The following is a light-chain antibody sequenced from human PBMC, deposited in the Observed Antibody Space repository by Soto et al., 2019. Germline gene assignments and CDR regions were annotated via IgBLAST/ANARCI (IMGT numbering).Light chain of an antibody. CDR1: QTISRY. CDR2: AAS. J-gene: IGKJ5*01. Sequence: DRQTTYMPSAQTPSLVDRVTITCLASQTISRYLNWYQQKPGKAPKLLIYAASNLQSEVPSRFTGSGSETDYTLTISGLHPEDFATYYCQQSYSNPITFGQGTRLEIK. CDR3: QQSYSNPIT. V-gene: IGKV1-39*01.